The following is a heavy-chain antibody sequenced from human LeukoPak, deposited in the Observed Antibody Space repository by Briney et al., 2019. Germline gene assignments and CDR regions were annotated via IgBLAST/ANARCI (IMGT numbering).Heavy chain of an antibody. V-gene: IGHV3-30-3*01. CDR2: ISDDETYK. J-gene: IGHJ6*03. CDR1: GFTFNSYS. D-gene: IGHD1-26*01. CDR3: ARHPGDFTGIVNYYYMDV. Sequence: PGGSLRLSCAASGFTFNSYSMHWVRQAPGKGLEWVTAISDDETYKFYADSVKGRFTISRDNSKNTLFLQMNSLRVEDTAVYYCARHPGDFTGIVNYYYMDVWGKGTAVTVSS.